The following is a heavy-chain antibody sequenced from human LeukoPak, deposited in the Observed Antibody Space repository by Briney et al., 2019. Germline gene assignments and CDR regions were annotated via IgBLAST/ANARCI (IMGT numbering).Heavy chain of an antibody. CDR2: IIPIFGIA. CDR1: GGTFSSYA. J-gene: IGHJ6*02. Sequence: SVKVSCKASGGTFSSYAISWVRQAPGQGLEWMGRIIPIFGIANYAQKFQGRVTITADKSTSTAYMEMSSLRSEDTAVYYCARDYYDKRIYYYYGMDVWGQGTTVTVSS. D-gene: IGHD3-22*01. V-gene: IGHV1-69*04. CDR3: ARDYYDKRIYYYYGMDV.